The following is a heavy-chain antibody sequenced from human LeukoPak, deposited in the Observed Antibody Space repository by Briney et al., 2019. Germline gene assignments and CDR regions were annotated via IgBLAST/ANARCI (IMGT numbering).Heavy chain of an antibody. V-gene: IGHV1-8*01. D-gene: IGHD3-22*01. CDR3: ARVTRDSSGYYRFDY. CDR2: MNPNSGNT. CDR1: GYTFTSYD. Sequence: ASVKVSCKASGYTFTSYDINWVRQATGQGLEWMGWMNPNSGNTGYAQKFQGRVTMTTDTSTSTAYMELRSLRSDDTAVYYCARVTRDSSGYYRFDYWGQGTLVTVSS. J-gene: IGHJ4*02.